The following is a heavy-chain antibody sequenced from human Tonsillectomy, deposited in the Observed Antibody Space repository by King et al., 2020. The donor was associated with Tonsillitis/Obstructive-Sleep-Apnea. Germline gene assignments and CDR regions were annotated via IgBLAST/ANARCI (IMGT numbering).Heavy chain of an antibody. CDR2: VYDGGST. CDR3: ARDSGVGRAYPFDY. V-gene: IGHV4-59*01. J-gene: IGHJ4*02. CDR1: GGAISNFH. Sequence: QLQESGPGLVKASENLSLTCTVSGGAISNFHWSWIRQPPGKGLEWIGYVYDGGSTRYNPSLKSRATISVDTSKNHFSLKLNSVTAADTAVYYCARDSGVGRAYPFDYWGQGTLVTVSS. D-gene: IGHD3-3*01.